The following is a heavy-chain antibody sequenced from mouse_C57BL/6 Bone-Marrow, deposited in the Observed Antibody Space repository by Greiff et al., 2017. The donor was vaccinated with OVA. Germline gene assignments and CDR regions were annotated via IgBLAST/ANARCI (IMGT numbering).Heavy chain of an antibody. CDR1: GFTFSDYY. CDR2: ISNGGGST. CDR3: ARDGNYGYFDV. J-gene: IGHJ1*03. D-gene: IGHD2-1*01. Sequence: EVQRVESGGGLVQPGGSLKLSCAASGFTFSDYYMYWVRQTPEKRLEWVAYISNGGGSTYYPDTVKGRFTISRDNAKNTLYLQMSRLKSEDTAMYYCARDGNYGYFDVWGTGTTVTVSS. V-gene: IGHV5-12*01.